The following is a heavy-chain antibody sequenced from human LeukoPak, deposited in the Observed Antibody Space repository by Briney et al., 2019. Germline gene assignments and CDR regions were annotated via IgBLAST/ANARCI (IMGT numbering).Heavy chain of an antibody. Sequence: PGGSLRLSCAASGFTVSSNYMSWVRQGPGKGLECVSVISNDGDTYYADSVKGRFTISRDTSKNTVSLQMNSLRAEDTAVYYCARAGGYGGYFDYWGQGTLVTVSS. CDR2: ISNDGDT. D-gene: IGHD4-23*01. J-gene: IGHJ4*02. CDR3: ARAGGYGGYFDY. V-gene: IGHV3-53*01. CDR1: GFTVSSNY.